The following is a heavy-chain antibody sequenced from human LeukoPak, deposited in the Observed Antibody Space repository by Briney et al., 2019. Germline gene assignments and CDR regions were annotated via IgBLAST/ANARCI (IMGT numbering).Heavy chain of an antibody. CDR1: GYTFTSYY. CDR2: INPSGGST. CDR3: ARHPGVGATTPSWFDP. V-gene: IGHV1-46*03. Sequence: ASVKVSCKASGYTFTSYYMHWVRQAPGQGLEWMGIINPSGGSTSYAQTFQGRVTMTRDTSTSTVYMELSSLRSEDTAVYYCARHPGVGATTPSWFDPWGQGTLVTVSS. J-gene: IGHJ5*02. D-gene: IGHD1-26*01.